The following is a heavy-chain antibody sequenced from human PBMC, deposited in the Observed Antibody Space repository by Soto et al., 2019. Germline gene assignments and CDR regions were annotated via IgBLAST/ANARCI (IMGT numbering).Heavy chain of an antibody. V-gene: IGHV4-59*01. Sequence: QVQLQESGPGLVKPSETLSLTCTVSGGSISGYYWSWIRQPPGKGLEWIGYMYNTGSTVYNPSFKSRVIISVDMSKNKFSLKLNSVTAADTAVYYCARDLWGYCGTDCYPLDVWGQGTTVTVSS. J-gene: IGHJ6*02. CDR3: ARDLWGYCGTDCYPLDV. D-gene: IGHD2-21*02. CDR1: GGSISGYY. CDR2: MYNTGST.